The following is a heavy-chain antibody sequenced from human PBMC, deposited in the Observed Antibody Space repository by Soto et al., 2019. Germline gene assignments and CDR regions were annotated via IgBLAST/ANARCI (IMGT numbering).Heavy chain of an antibody. CDR2: INAGNGNT. CDR3: AREYFDWYYGMDV. Sequence: ASVKVSCKASGDTFTSYAMHWVRQAPVQRLEWMGWINAGNGNTKYSQKFQGRVTITRDTSASTAYMELSSLRSEDTAVYYCAREYFDWYYGMDVWGQGTTVTVSS. D-gene: IGHD3-9*01. V-gene: IGHV1-3*01. J-gene: IGHJ6*02. CDR1: GDTFTSYA.